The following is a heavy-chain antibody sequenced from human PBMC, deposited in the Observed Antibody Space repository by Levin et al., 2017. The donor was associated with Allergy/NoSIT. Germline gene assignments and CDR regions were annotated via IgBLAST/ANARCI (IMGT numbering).Heavy chain of an antibody. J-gene: IGHJ4*02. CDR3: ARPRSSGGYKDYYVDY. CDR1: GYTFTSYG. D-gene: IGHD6-19*01. V-gene: IGHV1-18*01. CDR2: ISPYNGNT. Sequence: ASVKVSCKASGYTFTSYGISWVRQAPGQGLEWMGWISPYNGNTNYAQKLQGRVTMTTDTSTSTAYMELRSLRSDDTAVYYCARPRSSGGYKDYYVDYWGQGTLVTVSS.